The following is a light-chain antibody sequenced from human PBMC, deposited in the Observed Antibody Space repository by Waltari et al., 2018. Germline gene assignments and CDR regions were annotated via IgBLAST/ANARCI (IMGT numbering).Light chain of an antibody. CDR2: GAS. CDR3: QQYGRSWNT. Sequence: ELVLTQSPGTLSLSPGERATLSCRASQSVSHSYLAWYQQKPGQAPRLLIHGASSRATGIPDRFSGSGSGTDFTLTISRLEPEDFAVYYCQQYGRSWNTFGQGTKLEIK. V-gene: IGKV3-20*01. J-gene: IGKJ2*01. CDR1: QSVSHSY.